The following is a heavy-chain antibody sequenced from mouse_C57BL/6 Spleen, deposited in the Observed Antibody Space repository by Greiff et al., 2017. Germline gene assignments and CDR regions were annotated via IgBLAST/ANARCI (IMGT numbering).Heavy chain of an antibody. Sequence: QVQLQQPGAELVMPGASVKLSCKASGYTFTSYWMHWVKQRPGQGLEWIGEIDPSDSYTNYNQKFKGKSTLTVDKSSSTAYMQLSSLTSEDSAFDYCARGSDAVGYYPCGYWGQGATLTVSS. D-gene: IGHD2-3*01. V-gene: IGHV1-69*01. CDR1: GYTFTSYW. CDR3: ARGSDAVGYYPCGY. J-gene: IGHJ2*01. CDR2: IDPSDSYT.